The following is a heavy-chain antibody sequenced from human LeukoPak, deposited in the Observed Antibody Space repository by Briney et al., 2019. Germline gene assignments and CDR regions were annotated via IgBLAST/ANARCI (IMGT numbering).Heavy chain of an antibody. D-gene: IGHD2-21*02. CDR2: INTDGSST. CDR1: GFTFISYG. CDR3: TRELPREVTLDY. Sequence: PGGSLRLSCAASGFTFISYGMQWVRQAPGQGLVWVSRINTDGSSTSYADSVKGRFTVSRDNAKNTVYLQVNSLRAEDTAVYFCTRELPREVTLDYWGQGTLVTVSS. J-gene: IGHJ4*01. V-gene: IGHV3-74*01.